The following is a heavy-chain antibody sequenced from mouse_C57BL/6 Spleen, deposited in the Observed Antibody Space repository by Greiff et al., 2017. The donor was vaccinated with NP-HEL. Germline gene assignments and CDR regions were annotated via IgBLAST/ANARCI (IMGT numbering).Heavy chain of an antibody. CDR3: ARQDSSGYGAY. V-gene: IGHV5-6*01. J-gene: IGHJ3*01. CDR1: GFTFSSYG. CDR2: ISSGGSYT. D-gene: IGHD3-2*02. Sequence: EVQRVESGGDLVKPGGSLKLSCAASGFTFSSYGMSWVRQTPDKRLEWVATISSGGSYTYYPDSVKGRFTISRDNAKNTLYLQMSSLKSEDTAMYYCARQDSSGYGAYWGQGTLVTVSA.